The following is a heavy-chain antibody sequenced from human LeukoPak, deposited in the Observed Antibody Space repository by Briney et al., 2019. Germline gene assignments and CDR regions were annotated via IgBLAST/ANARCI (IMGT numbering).Heavy chain of an antibody. Sequence: GASVKVSCKASGYTFTSYDINWVRQAPGQGLERMGWISAYNGNTNYAQKLQGRVTMTTDTSTSTAYMELRSLRSDDTAVYYCARDNYDILTGHYSDYWGQGTLVTVSS. CDR3: ARDNYDILTGHYSDY. V-gene: IGHV1-18*01. J-gene: IGHJ4*02. CDR2: ISAYNGNT. D-gene: IGHD3-9*01. CDR1: GYTFTSYD.